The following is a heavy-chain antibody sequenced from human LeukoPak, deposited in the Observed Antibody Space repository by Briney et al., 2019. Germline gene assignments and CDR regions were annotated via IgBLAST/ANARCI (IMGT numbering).Heavy chain of an antibody. CDR2: ISWNSGSI. Sequence: SLRLSCATSGFTFDDYAMHWVRQAPGKGLEWVSGISWNSGSIGYADSVKGRFTISRDNAKNSLYLQMNSLRAEDTALYYCAKDAQHYDFWSGFDYWGQGTLVTVSS. CDR3: AKDAQHYDFWSGFDY. V-gene: IGHV3-9*01. CDR1: GFTFDDYA. D-gene: IGHD3-3*01. J-gene: IGHJ4*02.